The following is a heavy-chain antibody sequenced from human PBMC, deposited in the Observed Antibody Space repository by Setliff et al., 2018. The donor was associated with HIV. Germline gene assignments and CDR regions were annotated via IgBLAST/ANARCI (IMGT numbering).Heavy chain of an antibody. J-gene: IGHJ2*01. V-gene: IGHV4-61*09. Sequence: KTSETLSLTCTVSGGSISSGSYYWSWIRQPAGKGLEWIGHIYTSGSTNYNPSLESRVTISVDTSKNQFSLKLSSVTAADTAVYYCARGLSSGWYGYWYFDLWGRGTLVTVSS. CDR1: GGSISSGSYY. D-gene: IGHD6-19*01. CDR2: IYTSGST. CDR3: ARGLSSGWYGYWYFDL.